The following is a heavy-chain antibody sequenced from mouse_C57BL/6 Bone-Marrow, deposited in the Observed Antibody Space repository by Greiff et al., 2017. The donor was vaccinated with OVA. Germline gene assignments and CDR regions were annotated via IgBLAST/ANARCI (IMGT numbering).Heavy chain of an antibody. CDR2: IYPGSGST. V-gene: IGHV1-55*01. CDR3: GRDGRSLYAMDY. J-gene: IGHJ4*01. Sequence: QVQLQQPGAELVKPGASVKMSCKASGYTFTSYWITWVQQRPGQGLEWIGDIYPGSGSTNYNEKFKSKATLTVDTSSSTAYMQLSSLTSEDSAVYYCGRDGRSLYAMDYWGQGTSVTVSS. D-gene: IGHD1-1*01. CDR1: GYTFTSYW.